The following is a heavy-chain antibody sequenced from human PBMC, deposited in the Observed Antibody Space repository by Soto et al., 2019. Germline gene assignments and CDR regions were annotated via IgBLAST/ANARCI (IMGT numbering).Heavy chain of an antibody. J-gene: IGHJ6*02. CDR2: INHSGST. D-gene: IGHD3-10*01. Sequence: KTSETLSLTCAVYGGSFSGYYWSWIRQPPGKGLEWIGEINHSGSTNYNPSLKSRVTISVDTSKNQFSLKLSSVTAADTAVYYCARGVESWFGARYYYYYGMDVWGQGTTVTVSS. CDR3: ARGVESWFGARYYYYYGMDV. V-gene: IGHV4-34*01. CDR1: GGSFSGYY.